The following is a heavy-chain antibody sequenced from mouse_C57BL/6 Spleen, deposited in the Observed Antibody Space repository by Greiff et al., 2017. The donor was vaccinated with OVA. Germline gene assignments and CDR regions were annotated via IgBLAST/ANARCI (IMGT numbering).Heavy chain of an antibody. D-gene: IGHD5-1*01. Sequence: VKLQQSGAELVRPGASVTLSCKASGYTFTDYEMHWVKQTPVHGLEWIGAIDPETGGTAYNQKFKGKAILTADKSSSTAYMELRSLTSEDSAVYYCTRGSNYFDYWGQGTTLTVSS. V-gene: IGHV1-15*01. CDR1: GYTFTDYE. J-gene: IGHJ2*01. CDR2: IDPETGGT. CDR3: TRGSNYFDY.